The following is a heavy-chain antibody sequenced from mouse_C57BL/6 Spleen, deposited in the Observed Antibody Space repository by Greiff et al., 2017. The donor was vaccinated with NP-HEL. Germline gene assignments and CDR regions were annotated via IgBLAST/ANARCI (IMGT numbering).Heavy chain of an antibody. CDR2: ISYDGSN. CDR3: ASIYYDYEGRYYFDY. J-gene: IGHJ2*01. D-gene: IGHD2-4*01. V-gene: IGHV3-6*01. CDR1: GYSITSGYY. Sequence: VQLQQSGPGLVKPSQSLSLTCSVTGYSITSGYYWNWIRQFPGNKLEWMGFISYDGSNNYNPSLKNRISITRDTSKNQFFLKLNSVTTEDTATYYCASIYYDYEGRYYFDYWGQGTTLTVSS.